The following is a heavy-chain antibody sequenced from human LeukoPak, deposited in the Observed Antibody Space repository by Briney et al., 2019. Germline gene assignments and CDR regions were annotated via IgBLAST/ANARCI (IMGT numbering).Heavy chain of an antibody. Sequence: NPSETLSLTCTVSGGSISSGGYYWSWIRQPPGKGLEWIGYIYHSGSTYYNPSLKSRVTISVDRSKNQFSLKLSSVTAADTAVYYCARENSDSGYYDYWGQGTLVTVSS. CDR2: IYHSGST. D-gene: IGHD3-22*01. V-gene: IGHV4-30-2*01. CDR1: GGSISSGGYY. CDR3: ARENSDSGYYDY. J-gene: IGHJ4*02.